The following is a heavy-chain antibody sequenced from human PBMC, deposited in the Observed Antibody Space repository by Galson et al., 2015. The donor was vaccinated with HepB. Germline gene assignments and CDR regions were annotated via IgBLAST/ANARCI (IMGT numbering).Heavy chain of an antibody. CDR3: KVGGVRANYYYYGMAV. J-gene: IGHJ6*02. CDR1: GYTLTELS. CDR2: FDPEDGET. V-gene: IGHV1-24*01. D-gene: IGHD2-8*02. Sequence: SVKVSCKVSGYTLTELSMHWVRQAPGKGLEWMGGFDPEDGETIYAQKFQGRVTMTEDTSTDTAYMELSSLRSEDTAVYYCKVGGVRANYYYYGMAVWGQGTTVTVSS.